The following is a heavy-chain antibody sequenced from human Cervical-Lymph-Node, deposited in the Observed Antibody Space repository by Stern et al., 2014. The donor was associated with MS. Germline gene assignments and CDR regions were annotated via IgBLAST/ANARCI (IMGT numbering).Heavy chain of an antibody. V-gene: IGHV1-58*01. CDR3: AALPPEWVRGNKWFDP. CDR2: IVVGSGNT. D-gene: IGHD3-10*01. Sequence: QMQLVQSGPEVKKPGTSVKVSCKASGFTFRSSALQWVRQARGQRLEWIGWIVVGSGNTNYAQKFQERVTITRDMSTSTAYMELSSLRSEDTAVYYCAALPPEWVRGNKWFDPWGQGTLVTVSS. CDR1: GFTFRSSA. J-gene: IGHJ5*02.